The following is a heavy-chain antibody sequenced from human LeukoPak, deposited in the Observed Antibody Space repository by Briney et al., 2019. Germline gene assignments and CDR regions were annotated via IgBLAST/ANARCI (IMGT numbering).Heavy chain of an antibody. CDR1: GFTFSSYA. CDR3: AKLGGGQYYYYGMDV. D-gene: IGHD3-16*01. V-gene: IGHV3-23*01. Sequence: SGGSLRLSCAASGFTFSSYAMSWVRQAPGKGLEWVSAISGSGGSTYYADSMKGRFTISRDNSKNTLYLQMNSLRAEDTAVYYCAKLGGGQYYYYGMDVWGQGTTVTVSS. J-gene: IGHJ6*02. CDR2: ISGSGGST.